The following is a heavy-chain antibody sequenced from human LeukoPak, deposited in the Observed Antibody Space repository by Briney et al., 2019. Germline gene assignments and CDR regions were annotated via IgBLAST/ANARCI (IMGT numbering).Heavy chain of an antibody. CDR3: AKDKGPPRYDFWSGYYLTD. V-gene: IGHV3-23*01. J-gene: IGHJ4*02. CDR2: ISGSGGST. Sequence: PGGSLRLSCAASGFTFSSYAMSWVRQAPVKELEWVSAISGSGGSTYYADSVKGRFTISRDNSKNTLYLQMNSLRAEDTAVYYCAKDKGPPRYDFWSGYYLTDWGQGTLVTVSS. CDR1: GFTFSSYA. D-gene: IGHD3-3*01.